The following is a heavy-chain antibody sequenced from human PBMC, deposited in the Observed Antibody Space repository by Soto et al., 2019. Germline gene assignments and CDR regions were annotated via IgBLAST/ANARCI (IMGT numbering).Heavy chain of an antibody. J-gene: IGHJ6*02. D-gene: IGHD1-7*01. CDR2: INPRVGGR. CDR3: ARVWSKLGPPNYGMDG. CDR1: GYTFTTYN. Sequence: QVQLVQSGAEVKKPGASVRVSCKASGYTFTTYNIHWVRQAPGQGLEWMGIINPRVGGRSYAQKFQGRGTMTRVTSTSTVYMEQTNLRSEDTAVYYCARVWSKLGPPNYGMDGWGQGNTVTVSS. V-gene: IGHV1-46*01.